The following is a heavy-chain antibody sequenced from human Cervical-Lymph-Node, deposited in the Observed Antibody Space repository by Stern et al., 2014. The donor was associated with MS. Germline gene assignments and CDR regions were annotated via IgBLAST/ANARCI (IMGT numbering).Heavy chain of an antibody. Sequence: QVQLGQSGAELKKPGSSVKVSCKASGVTFSSPSVSWVRRAPGHGLQWLGGITPMFGTPHYVQMFQDRLNIFADESTQTVYMTLSGLKSEDTAVYYCARDQAGIAAHWGQGTLITVSS. V-gene: IGHV1-69*01. D-gene: IGHD6-13*01. J-gene: IGHJ4*02. CDR2: ITPMFGTP. CDR1: GVTFSSPS. CDR3: ARDQAGIAAH.